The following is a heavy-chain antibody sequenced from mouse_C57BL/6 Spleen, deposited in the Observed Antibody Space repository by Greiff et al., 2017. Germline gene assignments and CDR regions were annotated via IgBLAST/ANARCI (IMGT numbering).Heavy chain of an antibody. CDR3: ARAYYGSSYGYAMDY. CDR1: GYTFTSYW. J-gene: IGHJ4*01. CDR2: IDPSDSYT. D-gene: IGHD1-1*01. V-gene: IGHV1-59*01. Sequence: VQLQQSGAELVRPGTSVKLSCKASGYTFTSYWMHWVKQRPGQGLEWIGVIDPSDSYTNYNQKFKGKATLTVDTSSSTAYMQLSSLTSEDSAVYYCARAYYGSSYGYAMDYWGQGTSVTVSS.